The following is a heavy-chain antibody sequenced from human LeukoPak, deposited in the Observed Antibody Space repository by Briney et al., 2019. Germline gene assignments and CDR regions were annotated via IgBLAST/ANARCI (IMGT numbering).Heavy chain of an antibody. J-gene: IGHJ3*02. CDR1: GGSISSSSYY. V-gene: IGHV4-39*01. CDR2: INHSGST. Sequence: SETLSLTCTVSGGSISSSSYYWGWIRQSPGKGLEWIGEINHSGSTNYNPSLKSRITMSVDTSKNQFSLKLGSVTAADTAVFYCARHKTRTRAFDIWGQGTMVTVSS. CDR3: ARHKTRTRAFDI. D-gene: IGHD1-14*01.